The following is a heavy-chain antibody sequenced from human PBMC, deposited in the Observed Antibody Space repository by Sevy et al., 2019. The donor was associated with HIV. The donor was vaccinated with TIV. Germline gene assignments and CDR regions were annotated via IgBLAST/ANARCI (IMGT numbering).Heavy chain of an antibody. V-gene: IGHV1-24*01. J-gene: IGHJ5*02. Sequence: ASVKVSCKVSGYTLTKLSIHWVRQAPGKGLEWMGNSDPQHGETIYAQNFQGRVTMTEDTSTDTAFMALSSLTSEDTALYYCAIVGLSYFSGSSVYQGDWFDPWGQGTLVTVSS. D-gene: IGHD2-15*01. CDR2: SDPQHGET. CDR3: AIVGLSYFSGSSVYQGDWFDP. CDR1: GYTLTKLS.